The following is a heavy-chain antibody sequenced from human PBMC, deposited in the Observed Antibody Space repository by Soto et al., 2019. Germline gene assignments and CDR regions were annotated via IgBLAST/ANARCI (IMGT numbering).Heavy chain of an antibody. D-gene: IGHD3-9*01. CDR2: IIPILGIA. CDR1: GGTFSSYT. Sequence: SVKVSCKASGGTFSSYTISWVRQAPGQGLEWMGRIIPILGIANYAQKFQGRVTITADKSTSTAYMELSSLRSEDTAVYYCARGLRYFDWLLLDYWGQGTLVTVYS. J-gene: IGHJ4*02. V-gene: IGHV1-69*02. CDR3: ARGLRYFDWLLLDY.